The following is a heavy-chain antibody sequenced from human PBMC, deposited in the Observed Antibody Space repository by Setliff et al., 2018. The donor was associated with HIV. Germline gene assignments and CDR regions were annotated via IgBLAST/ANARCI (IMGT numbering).Heavy chain of an antibody. V-gene: IGHV1-46*01. CDR2: INPSGGDT. Sequence: GASVKVSCKASGYTFTNFYVHWVRQAPGQGLEWLGMINPSGGDTTYAQEFQDRVTITADESTYTADMELSSLRSEDTAVYYCARDDHYYDSGSFYSDWYFDLWGRGTLVTVSS. CDR3: ARDDHYYDSGSFYSDWYFDL. J-gene: IGHJ2*01. CDR1: GYTFTNFY. D-gene: IGHD3-10*01.